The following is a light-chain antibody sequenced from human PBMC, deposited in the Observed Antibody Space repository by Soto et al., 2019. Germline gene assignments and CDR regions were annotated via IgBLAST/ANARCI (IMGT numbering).Light chain of an antibody. J-gene: IGLJ1*01. Sequence: QSVLTQPASVSGSPGQSITISCTGTDSDVGGYNYVSWYQQHPGKAPKLMIYEVSNRPSGVSTRFSGSKSGNTASLTISGLQAEDEADYYCSSYTTSSTPYVFGTGTQLTVL. CDR1: DSDVGGYNY. CDR2: EVS. CDR3: SSYTTSSTPYV. V-gene: IGLV2-14*01.